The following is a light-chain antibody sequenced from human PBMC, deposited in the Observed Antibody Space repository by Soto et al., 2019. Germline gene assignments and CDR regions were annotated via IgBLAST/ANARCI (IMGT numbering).Light chain of an antibody. CDR3: SSYTSSNTLV. CDR2: EVT. V-gene: IGLV2-14*01. CDR1: SSDVGGFDS. J-gene: IGLJ1*01. Sequence: QSALTQPASVSGSPGQSITLSCTGTSSDVGGFDSVSWYQQHPGSAPKLMIYEVTNRPSGVSHRFSGSKSGNTASLTISGLQTEDEADYYCSSYTSSNTLVFGTGTKLTLL.